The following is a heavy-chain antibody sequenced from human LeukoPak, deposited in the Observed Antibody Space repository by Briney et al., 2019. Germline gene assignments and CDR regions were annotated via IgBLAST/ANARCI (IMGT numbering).Heavy chain of an antibody. CDR2: ISASGTT. CDR1: GGSISSGRNY. D-gene: IGHD1-26*01. CDR3: ARDPSGTYSSEAWFDY. V-gene: IGHV4-61*02. Sequence: SETLSLTCTVSGGSISSGRNYWSWIRQPAGKGLEWIGRISASGTTKNSPSLKSRLTISVDTSKNQFSLKLSSVTAADTAVYYCARDPSGTYSSEAWFDYWGQGTLVTVSS. J-gene: IGHJ4*02.